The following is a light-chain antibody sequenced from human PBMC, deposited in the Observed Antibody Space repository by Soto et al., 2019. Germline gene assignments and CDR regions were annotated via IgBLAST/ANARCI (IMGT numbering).Light chain of an antibody. Sequence: DIQMTQSPSSLSASVGDRVTITCRASQDIANYLAWYQQKPGKAPKLLISAASTLRSGVPSRFSGIGSGTDFTLTINSLQPEDVATYYCQKYDSAPWTFGQGTKVEIK. V-gene: IGKV1-27*01. CDR1: QDIANY. J-gene: IGKJ1*01. CDR2: AAS. CDR3: QKYDSAPWT.